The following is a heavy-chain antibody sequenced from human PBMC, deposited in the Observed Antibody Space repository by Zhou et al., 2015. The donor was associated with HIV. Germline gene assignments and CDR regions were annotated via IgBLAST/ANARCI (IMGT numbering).Heavy chain of an antibody. V-gene: IGHV1-18*01. Sequence: QVQLVQSGAEVKKPGASVKVSCKASGYTFTSYGISWVRQAPGQGLEWMGWISAYNGNTNYAQKLQGRVTMTTDTSTSTAYMELSSLRSEDTAVYYCARGLNVEMATIRSGGWDYWGQGTLVTVSS. CDR2: ISAYNGNT. CDR3: ARGLNVEMATIRSGGWDY. CDR1: GYTFTSYG. J-gene: IGHJ4*02. D-gene: IGHD5-24*01.